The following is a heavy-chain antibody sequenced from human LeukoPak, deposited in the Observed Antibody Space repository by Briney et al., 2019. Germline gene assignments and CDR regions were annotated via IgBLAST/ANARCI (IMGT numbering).Heavy chain of an antibody. J-gene: IGHJ4*02. CDR3: AKDLVGGSYYFDY. CDR1: GFTFSSYA. Sequence: GGSLRLSCAASGFTFSSYAMSWVRQAPGKGLEWVSSINDNGGTSTWYADSVKGRFTISRDNSKNTLYLQMNSLRAEDTAVYYCAKDLVGGSYYFDYWGQGTLVTVSS. D-gene: IGHD1-26*01. V-gene: IGHV3-23*01. CDR2: INDNGGTST.